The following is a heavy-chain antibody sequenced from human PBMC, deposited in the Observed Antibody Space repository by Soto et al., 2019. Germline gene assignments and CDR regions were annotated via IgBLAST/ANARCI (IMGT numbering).Heavy chain of an antibody. CDR2: IYYSGST. Sequence: SETMSLTCSVAGGSISSYYWSWIRKTTGKGLEWIGYIYYSGSTNYNPSLKSRVTISVDTSKNQFSLKLSSVTAADTAVYYCARDRATVTSGVYYYGMDVWGQGTTVTVSS. D-gene: IGHD4-17*01. J-gene: IGHJ6*02. CDR3: ARDRATVTSGVYYYGMDV. CDR1: GGSISSYY. V-gene: IGHV4-59*01.